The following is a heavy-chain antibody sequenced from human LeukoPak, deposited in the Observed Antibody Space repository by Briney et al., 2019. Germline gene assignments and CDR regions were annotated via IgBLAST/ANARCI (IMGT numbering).Heavy chain of an antibody. CDR3: AGHGSGNYYLYFQY. CDR1: GFTFSSYG. CDR2: IQYDGNNK. J-gene: IGHJ1*01. D-gene: IGHD3-10*01. Sequence: GGSLRLSCAASGFTFSSYGMHWVRQAPGKGLEWVAFIQYDGNNKYYADSVKDRFTISRDNSKNTLYLQMNSLRAEDTAVYYCAGHGSGNYYLYFQYWGQGTLVTVSS. V-gene: IGHV3-30*02.